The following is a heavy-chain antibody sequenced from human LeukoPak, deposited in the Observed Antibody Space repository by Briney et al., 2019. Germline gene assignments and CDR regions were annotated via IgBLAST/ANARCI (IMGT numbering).Heavy chain of an antibody. V-gene: IGHV3-21*01. CDR2: ISSSSSYI. J-gene: IGHJ3*02. CDR1: GFTFSSYS. Sequence: GGSLRLSCAASGFTFSSYSMNWVRQAPGKGLEWVSSISSSSSYIYYADSVKGRFTNSRDNVKNSLYLQMNSLRAEDTAVYYCASPLGSGDAFDIWGQGTMVTVSS. D-gene: IGHD3-10*01. CDR3: ASPLGSGDAFDI.